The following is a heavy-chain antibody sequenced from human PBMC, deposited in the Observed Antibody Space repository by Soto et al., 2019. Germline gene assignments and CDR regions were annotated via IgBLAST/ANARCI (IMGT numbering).Heavy chain of an antibody. CDR3: ALGDSSGYYGYYFDY. CDR2: IYYSGST. J-gene: IGHJ4*02. CDR1: GGSISSGDYY. D-gene: IGHD3-22*01. Sequence: QVQLRESGPGLVKPSQTLSLTCTVSGGSISSGDYYWSWIRQPPGKGLEWIGYIYYSGSTYNPSLKSRVTISVDTSKNQFSLKLSSVTAADTAVYYCALGDSSGYYGYYFDYWGQGTLVTVSS. V-gene: IGHV4-30-4*01.